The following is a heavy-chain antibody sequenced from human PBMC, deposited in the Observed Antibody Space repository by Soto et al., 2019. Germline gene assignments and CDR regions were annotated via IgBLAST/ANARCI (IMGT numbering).Heavy chain of an antibody. CDR1: GYTFTSYG. Sequence: ASVKVSCKASGYTFTSYGISWVRQAPGQGLEWMGWISAYNGNTNYAQKLQGRVTMTTDTSTSTAYMELRSLRSDDTAVYYCARLRGGYDSTGEDAFDIWGQGTMVTVS. J-gene: IGHJ3*02. D-gene: IGHD5-12*01. V-gene: IGHV1-18*01. CDR3: ARLRGGYDSTGEDAFDI. CDR2: ISAYNGNT.